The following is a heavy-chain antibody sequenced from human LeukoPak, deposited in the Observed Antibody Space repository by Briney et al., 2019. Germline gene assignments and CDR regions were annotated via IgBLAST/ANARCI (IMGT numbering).Heavy chain of an antibody. CDR1: GFTVSSNY. Sequence: PGGSLRLSCAASGFTVSSNYMSWVRQAPGKGLEWVSVIYSGGSTYYADSVKGRFTISRDNSKNTLYLQMNSLRAEDTAVYYCARDPTVEYSSSWHPGAFDIWGQGTMVTVSS. D-gene: IGHD6-13*01. V-gene: IGHV3-66*01. CDR3: ARDPTVEYSSSWHPGAFDI. J-gene: IGHJ3*02. CDR2: IYSGGST.